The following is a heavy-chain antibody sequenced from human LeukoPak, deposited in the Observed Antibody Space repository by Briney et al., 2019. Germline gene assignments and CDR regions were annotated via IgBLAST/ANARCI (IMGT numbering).Heavy chain of an antibody. D-gene: IGHD6-13*01. Sequence: GGSLRLSCEVSAFTPSSIYTSWDRHAPGGGLGWVSVIYTGVRPYYAGSVRGRFTITRDNSKNTLYLQMNSLRAEDTAVYYCAREGSWYWAYYFDYWGQGTLVTVSS. CDR2: IYTGVRP. CDR3: AREGSWYWAYYFDY. CDR1: AFTPSSIY. J-gene: IGHJ4*02. V-gene: IGHV3-66*01.